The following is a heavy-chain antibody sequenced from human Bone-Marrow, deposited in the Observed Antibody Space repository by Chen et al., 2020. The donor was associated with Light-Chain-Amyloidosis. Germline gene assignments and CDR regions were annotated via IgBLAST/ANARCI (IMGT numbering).Heavy chain of an antibody. CDR2: IRGSGGSR. J-gene: IGHJ3*02. CDR1: GFAFSSYA. D-gene: IGHD3-9*01. Sequence: EVQLVESGGGLLQRGGSLRLSCAASGFAFSSYAMSWVRQAPGKGLEWVSTIRGSGGSRYYGASVKGRLTSSRDNSKNALFLQMNSLRAEDTAVYYCAKDISYDDILPGYPADAFDIWGQGTMVTVSS. V-gene: IGHV3-23*04. CDR3: AKDISYDDILPGYPADAFDI.